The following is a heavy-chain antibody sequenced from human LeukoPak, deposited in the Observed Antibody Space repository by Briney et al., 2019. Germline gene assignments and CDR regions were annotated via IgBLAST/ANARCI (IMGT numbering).Heavy chain of an antibody. Sequence: HSGGSLRLSCAVSGFSVSTHFMTWVRQAPGKGLEWVSVIYGGTVTYYPDSVKGRFTISRDISKNTLSLQMNRLRAEDTAMYFCARWMVNQPSVMDYWGQGTLVTVSS. CDR3: ARWMVNQPSVMDY. V-gene: IGHV3-53*01. J-gene: IGHJ4*02. CDR2: IYGGTVT. CDR1: GFSVSTHF. D-gene: IGHD1-14*01.